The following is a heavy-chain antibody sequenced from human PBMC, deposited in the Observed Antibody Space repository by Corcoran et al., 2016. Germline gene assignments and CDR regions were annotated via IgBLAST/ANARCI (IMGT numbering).Heavy chain of an antibody. CDR3: ARGYSSGWVEGYFDY. D-gene: IGHD6-19*01. CDR2: ISSSSSTI. CDR1: GFTFSSYS. J-gene: IGHJ4*02. V-gene: IGHV3-48*04. Sequence: EVQLVESGGGLVQPGGSLRLSCAASGFTFSSYSMNWVRQAPGKGLEWVSYISSSSSTIYYADSVKGRFTISRDNAKNSLYLQMNSLRAEDTAVYYCARGYSSGWVEGYFDYWGQGTLVTVSS.